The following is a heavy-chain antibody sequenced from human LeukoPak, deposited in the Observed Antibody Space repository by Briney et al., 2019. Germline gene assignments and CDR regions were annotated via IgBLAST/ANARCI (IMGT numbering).Heavy chain of an antibody. Sequence: GRSLRLSCAASGFTFSSYGMHWVRQAPGKGLEWVAVISYDGSNKYYADSVKGRFTISRDNSKNTLYLQMNSLRAEDTAVYYCAKGLLRDYDSSGYYTPPYWGQGTLVTVSS. V-gene: IGHV3-30*18. J-gene: IGHJ4*02. CDR2: ISYDGSNK. D-gene: IGHD3-22*01. CDR3: AKGLLRDYDSSGYYTPPY. CDR1: GFTFSSYG.